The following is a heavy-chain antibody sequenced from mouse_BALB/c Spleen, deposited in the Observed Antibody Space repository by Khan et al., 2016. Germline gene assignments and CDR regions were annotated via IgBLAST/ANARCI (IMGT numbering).Heavy chain of an antibody. CDR1: GFTFSDYY. D-gene: IGHD2-4*01. V-gene: IGHV5-4*02. CDR2: ISDGGSYT. CDR3: AREGLRRGFAY. J-gene: IGHJ3*01. Sequence: EVELVESGGGLVKPGGSLKLSCAASGFTFSDYYMYWVRQTPEKRLEWVATISDGGSYTYYPDSVKGRFTISRDHAKNNLYLQIRSLKSDDTAMYYCAREGLRRGFAYWGQGTLVTVSA.